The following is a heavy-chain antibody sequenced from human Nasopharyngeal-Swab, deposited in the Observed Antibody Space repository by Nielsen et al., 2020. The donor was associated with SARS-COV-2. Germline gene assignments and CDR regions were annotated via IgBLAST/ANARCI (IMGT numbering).Heavy chain of an antibody. CDR2: MYYSGST. V-gene: IGHV4-39*01. Sequence: SETLSLTCTVSGGSINNNSYYWGWIRQPPGKGLEWIGNMYYSGSTYYNPSLKSRVTISVDTSKNQFSLKLSSVTAADTAVYYCARQSVRSIVVVVAVKGYYYMDVWGKGTTVTVSS. CDR3: ARQSVRSIVVVVAVKGYYYMDV. CDR1: GGSINNNSYY. J-gene: IGHJ6*03. D-gene: IGHD2-15*01.